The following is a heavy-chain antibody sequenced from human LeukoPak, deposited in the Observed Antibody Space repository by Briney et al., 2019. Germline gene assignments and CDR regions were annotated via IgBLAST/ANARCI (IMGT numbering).Heavy chain of an antibody. CDR2: IYTSGST. Sequence: SETLSLTCTVSGGSISSYYWSLIRQPAGKGLEWIGRIYTSGSTNYNPSLKSRVTMSVDTSKNQFSLKLSSVTAADTAVYYCARVGGWYSGNWFDPWGQGTLVTVSS. V-gene: IGHV4-4*07. CDR1: GGSISSYY. CDR3: ARVGGWYSGNWFDP. D-gene: IGHD6-19*01. J-gene: IGHJ5*02.